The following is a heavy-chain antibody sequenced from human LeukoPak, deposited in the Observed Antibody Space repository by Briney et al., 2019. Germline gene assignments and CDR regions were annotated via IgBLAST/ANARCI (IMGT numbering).Heavy chain of an antibody. Sequence: GASVKVSCKASGYTFTGYYMHWVRQAPGQGLEWMGWINPSGGTNYAQKFQGRVTMTRDMSISTAYMELSRLRSDDTAVYYCARDGPPTYYDFWSGHDWFDPWGQGTLVTVSS. V-gene: IGHV1-2*02. CDR2: INPSGGT. D-gene: IGHD3-3*01. CDR3: ARDGPPTYYDFWSGHDWFDP. CDR1: GYTFTGYY. J-gene: IGHJ5*02.